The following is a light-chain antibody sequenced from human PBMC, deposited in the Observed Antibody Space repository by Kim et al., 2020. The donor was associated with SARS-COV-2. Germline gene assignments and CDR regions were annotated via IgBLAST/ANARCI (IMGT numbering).Light chain of an antibody. CDR1: QSVSSN. V-gene: IGKV3-15*01. Sequence: EIVMTQSPATLSVSPGERATLSCRASQSVSSNLAWYQQKPGQAPRLLIYGASTRATGIPARFSGSGSGTEFTLSIGSLQSEDFAVYYCQQYNYWPRTFGQGTKVDIK. J-gene: IGKJ1*01. CDR3: QQYNYWPRT. CDR2: GAS.